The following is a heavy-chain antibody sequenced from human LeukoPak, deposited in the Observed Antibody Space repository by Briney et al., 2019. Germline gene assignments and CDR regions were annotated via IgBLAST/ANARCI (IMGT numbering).Heavy chain of an antibody. CDR3: AGAGPYDYVWGSYNWFDP. CDR1: GGSISSYY. J-gene: IGHJ5*02. Sequence: SETLSLTCTVSGGSISSYYWSWIRQPPGKGLEWMGYIYYSGSTNYNPSLKSRVTTSVDTSKNQFSLKLSSVTAADAAVYYCAGAGPYDYVWGSYNWFDPWGQGTLVTVSS. CDR2: IYYSGST. V-gene: IGHV4-59*08. D-gene: IGHD3-16*01.